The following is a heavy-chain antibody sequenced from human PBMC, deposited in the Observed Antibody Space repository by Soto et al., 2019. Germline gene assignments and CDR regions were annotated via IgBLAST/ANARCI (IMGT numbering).Heavy chain of an antibody. V-gene: IGHV5-10-1*01. CDR1: GYSFTSYW. J-gene: IGHJ5*02. CDR3: ARHHDILTGYRNWFDP. D-gene: IGHD3-9*01. Sequence: PGESLKISCKGSGYSFTSYWISWVRQMPGKGLEWMGRIDPSDSYTNYSPSFQGHVTISADKSISTAYLQWSSLKASDTAMYYCARHHDILTGYRNWFDPWGQGTLVTVSS. CDR2: IDPSDSYT.